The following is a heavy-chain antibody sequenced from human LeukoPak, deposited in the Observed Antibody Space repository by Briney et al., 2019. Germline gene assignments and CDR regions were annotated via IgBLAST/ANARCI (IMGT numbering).Heavy chain of an antibody. CDR3: ARVLGASEDYLWGSYRF. V-gene: IGHV3-21*01. CDR1: GFTFRSYS. D-gene: IGHD3-16*02. Sequence: KPGGSLRLSCAASGFTFRSYSMNWVRQAPGKGLEWVSSISGSSSYIHYADSVKGRFTISRDNAKNSLYLQMNSLRAEDTALYYCARVLGASEDYLWGSYRFWGQGTLVTVSS. J-gene: IGHJ4*02. CDR2: ISGSSSYI.